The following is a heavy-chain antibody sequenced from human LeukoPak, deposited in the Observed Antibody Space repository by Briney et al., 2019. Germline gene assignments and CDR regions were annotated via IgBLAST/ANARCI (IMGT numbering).Heavy chain of an antibody. CDR2: INPSGGST. D-gene: IGHD6-13*01. CDR1: GYTLTSYY. V-gene: IGHV1-46*01. CDR3: ARRALSSRVSDY. Sequence: GASVKVSCKASGYTLTSYYIHWVRQTPGQGLEWMGIINPSGGSTSYAQKFQGRVTMTRDTSTSTVYMELSSLRSEDTAVYYCARRALSSRVSDYWGQGPLVTVSS. J-gene: IGHJ4*02.